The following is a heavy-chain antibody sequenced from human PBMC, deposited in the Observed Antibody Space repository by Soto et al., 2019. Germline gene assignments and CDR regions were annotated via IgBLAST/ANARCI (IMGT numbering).Heavy chain of an antibody. CDR2: IYYSGST. CDR3: ARDRPIYALYGMDV. V-gene: IGHV4-61*01. Sequence: QVQLQESGPGLVKPSETLSLTCTVSGGSVSSGSYYWSWIRQPPGKGLEWIGYIYYSGSTNYNPSLKSRVTISVDTSKNQFSLKLSSVTAADTAVYYCARDRPIYALYGMDVWGQGTTVTVSS. J-gene: IGHJ6*02. D-gene: IGHD2-8*01. CDR1: GGSVSSGSYY.